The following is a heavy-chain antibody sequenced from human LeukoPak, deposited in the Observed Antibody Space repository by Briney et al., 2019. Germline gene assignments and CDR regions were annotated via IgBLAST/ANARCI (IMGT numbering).Heavy chain of an antibody. D-gene: IGHD5-24*01. CDR1: GYSFSSYG. J-gene: IGHJ2*01. CDR2: ISAYNGNT. V-gene: IGHV1-18*01. CDR3: ARDKVPWELQLQAYFDL. Sequence: ASVKVSCKASGYSFSSYGINWVRQAPGQGLERMGWISAYNGNTNYAQKLQGRVTMTRDTSTSTAYTELRSLRSDETAVYYCARDKVPWELQLQAYFDLWGRGTLVTVSS.